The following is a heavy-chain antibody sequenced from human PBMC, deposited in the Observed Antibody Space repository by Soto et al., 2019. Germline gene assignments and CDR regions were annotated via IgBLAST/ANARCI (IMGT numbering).Heavy chain of an antibody. V-gene: IGHV3-23*01. J-gene: IGHJ4*02. CDR1: GFTFSSNA. D-gene: IGHD2-21*02. Sequence: EVQLLESGGGLVQPGESLRLSCAASGFTFSSNAMSWVRQAAGKGLEWVSVISGGGSNTYYADSVKGRFTISRDNSKNTLYLQMTRLRVEDTAVYYCAKVTSGYWGQGTLVTVSP. CDR2: ISGGGSNT. CDR3: AKVTSGY.